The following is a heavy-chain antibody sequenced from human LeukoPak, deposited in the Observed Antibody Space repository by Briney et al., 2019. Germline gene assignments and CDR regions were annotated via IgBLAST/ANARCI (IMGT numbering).Heavy chain of an antibody. CDR1: GFAFSNYW. CDR3: ARDGDGYNFDF. Sequence: GGSLRLSCAASGFAFSNYWMHWVRQVPGKGLVWVSCITRDGSYANYADSVKGRFTFSRDNARNTLYLQMNSLRAEDTAVYYCARDGDGYNFDFWGQGALVTVSS. CDR2: ITRDGSYA. J-gene: IGHJ4*02. D-gene: IGHD5-24*01. V-gene: IGHV3-74*01.